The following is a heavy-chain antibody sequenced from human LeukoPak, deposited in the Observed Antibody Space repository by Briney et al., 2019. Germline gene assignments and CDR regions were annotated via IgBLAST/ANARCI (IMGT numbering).Heavy chain of an antibody. V-gene: IGHV1-18*01. CDR2: ISPHNGDI. Sequence: ASVKVSCKASGYTFTNYGFSWVRQAPGQGLEWMGWISPHNGDINYAQKLQGRVTMTTDTSTSTAYMELRSLRSDDTAVYYCARVFGYSYEKKDYWGQGTLVTVSS. D-gene: IGHD5-18*01. J-gene: IGHJ4*02. CDR1: GYTFTNYG. CDR3: ARVFGYSYEKKDY.